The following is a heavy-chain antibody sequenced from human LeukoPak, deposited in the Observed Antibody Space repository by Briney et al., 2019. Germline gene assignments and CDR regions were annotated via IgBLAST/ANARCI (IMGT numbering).Heavy chain of an antibody. D-gene: IGHD3-3*01. V-gene: IGHV4-59*08. Sequence: SETLSLTCTVSGGSISGYYWSWIRQPPGKGLEWIGYINYSGDTNYNPSLNSRVTISVDTSKNQFSLKLSSVTAADTAVYYCARGDPGLGDFDYWGQGTLVTVSS. CDR1: GGSISGYY. J-gene: IGHJ4*02. CDR3: ARGDPGLGDFDY. CDR2: INYSGDT.